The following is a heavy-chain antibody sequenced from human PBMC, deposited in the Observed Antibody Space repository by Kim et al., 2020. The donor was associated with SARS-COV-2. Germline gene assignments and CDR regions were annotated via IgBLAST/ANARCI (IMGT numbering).Heavy chain of an antibody. V-gene: IGHV4-39*01. CDR3: ARSHVWRGYACYYYYGMDV. CDR1: GGSISSSSYY. Sequence: SETLSLTCTVSGGSISSSSYYWGWIRQPPGKGLEWIGSIYYSGSTYYNPALKSRVTISVDTPKNQFSLKLSPGTAADTAVYYCARSHVWRGYACYYYYGMDVWGQGTTVTVSS. CDR2: IYYSGST. D-gene: IGHD3-3*02. J-gene: IGHJ6*02.